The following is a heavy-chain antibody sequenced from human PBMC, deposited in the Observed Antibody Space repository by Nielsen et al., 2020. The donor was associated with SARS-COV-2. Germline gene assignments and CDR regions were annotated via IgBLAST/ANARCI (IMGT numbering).Heavy chain of an antibody. V-gene: IGHV3-7*03. CDR2: IKQDGSEK. Sequence: GGSLRLSCAASGFTFSSYWMSWVRQAPGKGLEWVANIKQDGSEKYYVDSVKGRFTISRDNPKNSLYLQMNSLRAEDTAVYYCAAITGYYYYGMDVWGQGTTVTVSS. CDR3: AAITGYYYYGMDV. J-gene: IGHJ6*02. D-gene: IGHD3-16*01. CDR1: GFTFSSYW.